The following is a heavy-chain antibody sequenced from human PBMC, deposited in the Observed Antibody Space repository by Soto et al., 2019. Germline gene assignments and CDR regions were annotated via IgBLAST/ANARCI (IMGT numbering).Heavy chain of an antibody. D-gene: IGHD3-22*01. CDR2: IWYDGSNK. CDR1: GFTFSSYG. J-gene: IGHJ6*02. V-gene: IGHV3-33*01. Sequence: GGSLRLSCAASGFTFSSYGMHWVRQAPGKGLEWVAVIWYDGSNKYYADSVKGRFTISRDNSKNTLYLQMNSLRAEDTAVYYCARGRNYYDSWGSLGMDVWGQGTTVTVSS. CDR3: ARGRNYYDSWGSLGMDV.